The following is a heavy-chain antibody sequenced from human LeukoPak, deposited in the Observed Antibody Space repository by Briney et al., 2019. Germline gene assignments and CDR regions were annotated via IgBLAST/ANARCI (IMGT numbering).Heavy chain of an antibody. CDR1: GFTLTELS. Sequence: ASVKVSCKVSGFTLTELSMHWVRQAPGKGLEWMGGFDPEDGETIYAQKFQGRVTMTEDTSTDTAYMELSSLRSEYTAVYYCATAYLDYDFWSGYYNEYYFDYWGQGTLVTVSS. J-gene: IGHJ4*02. CDR3: ATAYLDYDFWSGYYNEYYFDY. CDR2: FDPEDGET. D-gene: IGHD3-3*01. V-gene: IGHV1-24*01.